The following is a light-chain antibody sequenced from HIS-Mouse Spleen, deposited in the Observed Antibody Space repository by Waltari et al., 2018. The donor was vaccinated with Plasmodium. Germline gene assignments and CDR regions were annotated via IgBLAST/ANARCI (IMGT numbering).Light chain of an antibody. CDR2: EDS. J-gene: IGLJ3*02. CDR3: YSTDSSGNHRV. CDR1: ALPKKY. V-gene: IGLV3-10*01. Sequence: SYELTQPPSVSVSPGQTARITCSGDALPKKYAYWYQQKSGQAPVRVIYEDSKRPSGIPCRFSGSSSGTMATLTISGAQVEDEADYYCYSTDSSGNHRVFGGGTKLTVL.